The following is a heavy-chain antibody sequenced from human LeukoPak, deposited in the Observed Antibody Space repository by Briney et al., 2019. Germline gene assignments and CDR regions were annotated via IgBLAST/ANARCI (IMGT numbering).Heavy chain of an antibody. Sequence: GASVKVSCKASGYTFTSYAMHWVRQAPGQRLEWMGWINAGNGNTKYSQKFQGRVTITRDTSASTAYMELSSLRSEDTAVYYRAGYCSGGSCYSTHYYYGMDVWGQGTTVTVSS. CDR3: AGYCSGGSCYSTHYYYGMDV. J-gene: IGHJ6*02. CDR2: INAGNGNT. D-gene: IGHD2-15*01. CDR1: GYTFTSYA. V-gene: IGHV1-3*01.